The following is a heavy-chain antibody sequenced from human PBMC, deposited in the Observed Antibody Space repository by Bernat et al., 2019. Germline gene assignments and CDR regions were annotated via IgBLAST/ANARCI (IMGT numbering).Heavy chain of an antibody. D-gene: IGHD3-3*01. CDR3: ARESGRPSYYYGMDV. Sequence: EVQLVESGGGLVQPGGSLRLSCAASGFTVSSNYMSWVRQAPGKGLEWVSVIYSGGSTYYADSVKGRFTISRDNSKNTLYLQMNSLRAEDTAVYYCARESGRPSYYYGMDVWGQGTTVTVSS. CDR2: IYSGGST. J-gene: IGHJ6*02. CDR1: GFTVSSNY. V-gene: IGHV3-66*01.